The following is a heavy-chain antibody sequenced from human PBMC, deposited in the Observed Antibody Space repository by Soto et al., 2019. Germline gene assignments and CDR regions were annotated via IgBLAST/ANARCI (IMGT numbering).Heavy chain of an antibody. D-gene: IGHD2-2*01. CDR2: ISYDGSNK. CDR1: GFTFSSYA. CDR3: ARAESSYAQEEFDY. J-gene: IGHJ4*02. Sequence: QVQLVESVGGVVQPGRSLRLSCAASGFTFSSYAMHWVRQAPGTGLEWVAVISYDGSNKYYADSVKGRLTIARDNYKNTMHLQMNSLRPEDKAVYYCARAESSYAQEEFDYWGQGTLVTVSS. V-gene: IGHV3-30-3*01.